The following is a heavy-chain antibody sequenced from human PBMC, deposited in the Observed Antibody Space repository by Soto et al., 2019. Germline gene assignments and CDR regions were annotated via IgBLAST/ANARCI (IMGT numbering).Heavy chain of an antibody. V-gene: IGHV1-24*01. J-gene: IGHJ6*02. CDR1: GYTLTELS. CDR3: ATGEWEPRMDYYYGMDV. Sequence: GASVKVSCKVSGYTLTELSMHWVRQAPGKGLEWMGGFDPEDGETIYAQKFQGRVTMTEDTSTDTAYMELSSLRSEDTAVYYCATGEWEPRMDYYYGMDVWGQGTTVTVSS. CDR2: FDPEDGET. D-gene: IGHD1-26*01.